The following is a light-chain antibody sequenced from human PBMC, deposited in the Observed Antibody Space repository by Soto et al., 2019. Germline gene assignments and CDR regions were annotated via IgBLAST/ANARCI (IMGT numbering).Light chain of an antibody. CDR1: SSNIGDNP. J-gene: IGLJ1*01. CDR2: IND. V-gene: IGLV1-44*01. CDR3: AAWDDSLNAL. Sequence: QSVLTQPPSASGTPGQRITISCSGSSSNIGDNPVNWYQQLPGAAPKLLIYINDQRPSGVPDRFSGSKSGTSASLAISGLQPEDEADYYCAAWDDSLNALSGTGTQVTVL.